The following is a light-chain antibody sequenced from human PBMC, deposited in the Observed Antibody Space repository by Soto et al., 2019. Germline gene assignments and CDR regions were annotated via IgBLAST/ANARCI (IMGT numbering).Light chain of an antibody. CDR2: DAS. CDR3: QVRDVWPT. J-gene: IGKJ1*01. CDR1: QSVSTS. Sequence: EIVLTQSPATLSLSPGERAALSCRASQSVSTSLAWYQHKPGQAPRGIIYDASKRAPGIPARFSGSGSGTDFTLTISSLEPEDFAVYYCQVRDVWPTFGQGTKVEIK. V-gene: IGKV3-11*01.